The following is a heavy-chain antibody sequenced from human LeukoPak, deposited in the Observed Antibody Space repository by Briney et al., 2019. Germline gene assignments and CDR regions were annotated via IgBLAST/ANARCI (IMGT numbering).Heavy chain of an antibody. D-gene: IGHD2-2*01. CDR3: TTTVGRIVVVPAAWANPIDY. CDR2: IKSRTDGGTT. V-gene: IGHV3-15*01. Sequence: GGSLSLSCAASGFTLCNAWMSGVRGAPGGGLECVGRIKSRTDGGTTDYAAPVKGRFTISRDASKNTLYLQMNSLKTEDTAAYYCTTTVGRIVVVPAAWANPIDYWGQGPLVTVSS. CDR1: GFTLCNAW. J-gene: IGHJ4*02.